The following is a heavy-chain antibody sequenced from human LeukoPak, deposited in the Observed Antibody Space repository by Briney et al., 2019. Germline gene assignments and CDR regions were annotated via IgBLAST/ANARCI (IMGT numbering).Heavy chain of an antibody. V-gene: IGHV1-8*03. Sequence: GASVKVSCKASGYTFTSYDINWVRQAPGQGLEWMGWMNPNSGNTGYAQKFQGRVTITRNTSISTAYMELSSLRSEDTAVYYCASDLLTIFGVVRAIDIWGQGTMVTVSS. J-gene: IGHJ3*02. CDR3: ASDLLTIFGVVRAIDI. CDR2: MNPNSGNT. CDR1: GYTFTSYD. D-gene: IGHD3-3*01.